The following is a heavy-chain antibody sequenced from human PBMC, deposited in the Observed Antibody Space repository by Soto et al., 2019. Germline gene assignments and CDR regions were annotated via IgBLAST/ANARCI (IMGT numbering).Heavy chain of an antibody. CDR1: GFTVSSNY. V-gene: IGHV3-53*02. CDR2: IYSGGST. Sequence: EVQLVETGGGLIQPGGSLRLSCAASGFTVSSNYMSWVRQAPGKGLEWVSVIYSGGSTYYADSVKGRFTISRDNSKNTLYLQMNSLRAEDMAVYYCASLVVITTTGVDIWGQGTMVTVSS. CDR3: ASLVVITTTGVDI. J-gene: IGHJ3*02. D-gene: IGHD3-22*01.